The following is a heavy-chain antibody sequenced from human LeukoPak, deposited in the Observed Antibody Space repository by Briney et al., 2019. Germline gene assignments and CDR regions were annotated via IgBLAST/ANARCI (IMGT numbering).Heavy chain of an antibody. J-gene: IGHJ5*02. CDR1: SGSFSGYY. Sequence: PSETLSLTCAVYSGSFSGYYWSWIRQPPGKGLEWIGEINHSGSTNYNPSLKSRVTISVDTSKNQFSLKLSSVTAADTAVYYCARGRGKTWFDPWGQGTLVTVSS. CDR2: INHSGST. CDR3: ARGRGKTWFDP. V-gene: IGHV4-34*01. D-gene: IGHD3-10*01.